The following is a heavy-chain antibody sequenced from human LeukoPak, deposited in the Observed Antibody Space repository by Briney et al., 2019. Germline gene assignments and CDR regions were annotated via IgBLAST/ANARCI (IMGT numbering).Heavy chain of an antibody. CDR2: ISAYNDDT. D-gene: IGHD3-10*01. J-gene: IGHJ4*02. CDR1: GYTFTSYG. CDR3: ARDVRSPMVRGVVFDY. V-gene: IGHV1-18*01. Sequence: ASVKVSCKASGYTFTSYGISWLRQAPGQGLEWMGWISAYNDDTNYVQKFQDRVIMTTDTSTSTAYMELGSFRSDDTAVYYCARDVRSPMVRGVVFDYWGQGTLVTVSS.